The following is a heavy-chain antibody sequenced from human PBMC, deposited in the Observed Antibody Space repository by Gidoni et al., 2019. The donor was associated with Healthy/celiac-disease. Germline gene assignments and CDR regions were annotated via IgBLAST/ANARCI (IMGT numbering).Heavy chain of an antibody. CDR1: GYTFTSYY. CDR2: INPSGGST. CDR3: ARGVGYDILTGYYDYYYYGMDV. D-gene: IGHD3-9*01. J-gene: IGHJ6*02. Sequence: QVQLVQSGAEVKKPGASVKVSCQASGYTFTSYYMHWVRQAPGQGLEWMGIINPSGGSTSYAQKFQGRVTMTRDTSTSTVYMELSSLRSEDTAVYYCARGVGYDILTGYYDYYYYGMDVWGQGTTVTVSS. V-gene: IGHV1-46*01.